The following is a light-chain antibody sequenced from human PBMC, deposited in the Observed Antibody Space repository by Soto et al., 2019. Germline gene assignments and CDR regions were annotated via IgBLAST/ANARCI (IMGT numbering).Light chain of an antibody. J-gene: IGKJ3*01. V-gene: IGKV3-11*01. CDR3: QQRSNWPTEVT. Sequence: EIVLTHSPATLSLSPGERATLSCRASQSVSSYLAWYQQKPGQAPRLLIYDASNRATGIPARFSGSGSGTDFTLTISSLEPEDFAVDYCQQRSNWPTEVTFGPGTKVDIK. CDR1: QSVSSY. CDR2: DAS.